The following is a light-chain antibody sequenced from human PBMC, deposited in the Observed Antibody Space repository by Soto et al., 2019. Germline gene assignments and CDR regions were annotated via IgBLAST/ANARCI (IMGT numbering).Light chain of an antibody. CDR1: QSVSSN. CDR3: QQYNTWPA. Sequence: EIVVTQSPATLSVSPGERATLSCRASQSVSSNLAWYQQKPGQAPRLLIYGASSRATGIPARFSGSGSGTEFTLTISSLQSEDFAVYYWQQYNTWPAFGQGTKVEIK. J-gene: IGKJ1*01. CDR2: GAS. V-gene: IGKV3-15*01.